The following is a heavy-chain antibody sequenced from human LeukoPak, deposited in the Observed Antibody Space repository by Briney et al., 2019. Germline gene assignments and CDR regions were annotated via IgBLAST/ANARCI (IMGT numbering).Heavy chain of an antibody. Sequence: GGSLRLSCAGSGFTFSRYWMSWVRQTPGKGPEWVANIKQDGSEKYYVDSEKGRFTISRDNAKNSLYLQMSSLRAEDTAVYYCAREHLGDYYYGMDVWGQGTTVTVSS. CDR2: IKQDGSEK. D-gene: IGHD7-27*01. CDR1: GFTFSRYW. V-gene: IGHV3-7*03. J-gene: IGHJ6*02. CDR3: AREHLGDYYYGMDV.